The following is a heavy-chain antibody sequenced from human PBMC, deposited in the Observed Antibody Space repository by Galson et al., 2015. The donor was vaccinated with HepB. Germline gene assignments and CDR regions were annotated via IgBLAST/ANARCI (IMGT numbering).Heavy chain of an antibody. D-gene: IGHD3-10*01. CDR2: IRRETNSYTT. V-gene: IGHV3-72*01. CDR1: GFTFSDHY. CDR3: VRVFSGSLGALDY. J-gene: IGHJ4*02. Sequence: SLRLSCAASGFTFSDHYMDWVRQTPGKGLEWVGRIRRETNSYTTEYATSVQGRFTISRDDLKNSLHLQMNSLKTEDTAVYYCVRVFSGSLGALDYWGQGTLVTVSA.